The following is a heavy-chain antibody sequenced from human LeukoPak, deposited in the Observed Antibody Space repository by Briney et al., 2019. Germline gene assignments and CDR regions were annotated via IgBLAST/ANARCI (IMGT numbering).Heavy chain of an antibody. J-gene: IGHJ4*02. V-gene: IGHV1-2*02. D-gene: IGHD1-7*01. CDR1: GYTFTGYY. CDR3: ARGNVAQNWNWNY. CDR2: INPNSGGT. Sequence: ASVKVSCKASGYTFTGYYMHWVRQAPGQGLEWMGWINPNSGGTNYAQKFQGRVTMTRDTSISTAYMELSRLRSDDMAVYYCARGNVAQNWNWNYWGQGTLVTVSS.